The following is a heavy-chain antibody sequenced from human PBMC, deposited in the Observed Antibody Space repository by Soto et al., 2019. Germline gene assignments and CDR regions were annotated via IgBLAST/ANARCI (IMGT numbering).Heavy chain of an antibody. CDR2: IYYSGST. J-gene: IGHJ6*02. V-gene: IGHV4-59*01. CDR3: ARDRQGFYGQQHYYGMDV. CDR1: GGSISSYY. Sequence: SETLSLTCTVSGGSISSYYWSWIRQPPGKGLEWIGYIYYSGSTNYNPSLTSRVTISVETSTNQFSLKLNSVTAAATAVYYCARDRQGFYGQQHYYGMDVGGQGTTVTVSS. D-gene: IGHD3-10*01.